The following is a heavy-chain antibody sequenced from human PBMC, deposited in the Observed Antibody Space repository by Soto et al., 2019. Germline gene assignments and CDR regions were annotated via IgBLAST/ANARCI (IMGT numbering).Heavy chain of an antibody. CDR2: VSSTGST. CDR3: ARRIVARETFDY. V-gene: IGHV4-4*08. Sequence: SETLSLTCTVSGASITQYYWNWIRQSPGKGLEWIVSVSSTGSTVYNPSLTSRVTVSLDTSKNQFSLTVTSVTAADTAVYYCARRIVARETFDYWGQGTLVTVSS. D-gene: IGHD5-12*01. CDR1: GASITQYY. J-gene: IGHJ4*02.